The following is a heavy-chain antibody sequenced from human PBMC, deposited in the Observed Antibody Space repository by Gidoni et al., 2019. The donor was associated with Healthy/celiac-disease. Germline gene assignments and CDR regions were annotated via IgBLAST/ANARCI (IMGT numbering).Heavy chain of an antibody. CDR3: ARGLAAADKSLAYYFDY. V-gene: IGHV4-31*01. CDR2: IYYSGST. D-gene: IGHD6-13*01. CDR1: GGSISSGGYY. Sequence: QVQLQESGPGLVKPSQTLSLTCTVSGGSISSGGYYWSWIRQHPGKGLEWIGYIYYSGSTYYNPSLKSLVTISVDTSKNQFSLKLSSVTAADTAVYYCARGLAAADKSLAYYFDYWGQGTLVTVSS. J-gene: IGHJ4*02.